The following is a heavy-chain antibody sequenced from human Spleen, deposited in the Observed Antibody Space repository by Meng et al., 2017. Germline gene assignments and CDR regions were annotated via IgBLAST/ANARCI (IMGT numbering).Heavy chain of an antibody. CDR1: GGIFSNSV. Sequence: ASVKVSCKAPGGIFSNSVVGWVRQAPGQGLEWMGGISAYNGNTNYAQKLQGRVTMTTDTSTSTAYMELRSLRSDDTAVYYCARGLQQWLVEHYFDYWGQGTLVTVSS. CDR2: ISAYNGNT. CDR3: ARGLQQWLVEHYFDY. J-gene: IGHJ4*02. V-gene: IGHV1-18*01. D-gene: IGHD6-19*01.